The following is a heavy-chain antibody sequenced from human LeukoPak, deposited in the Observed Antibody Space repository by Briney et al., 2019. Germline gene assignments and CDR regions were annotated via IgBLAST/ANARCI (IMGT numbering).Heavy chain of an antibody. CDR3: ARDSYGSGSYYGY. D-gene: IGHD3-10*01. CDR2: INPNSGGT. J-gene: IGHJ4*02. CDR1: GYTFTRYY. Sequence: GASVKVSCKASGYTFTRYYMHWVRQAPGQGLEWMGWINPNSGGTNYARKFQGWVNMTRDTSISTAYMELSRLRSDDTAVYYCARDSYGSGSYYGYWGQGTLVTVSS. V-gene: IGHV1-2*04.